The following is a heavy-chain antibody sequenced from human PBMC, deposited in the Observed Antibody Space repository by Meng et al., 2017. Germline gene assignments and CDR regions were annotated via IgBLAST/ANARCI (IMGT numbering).Heavy chain of an antibody. CDR3: AHRRFRGSTSCYDY. V-gene: IGHV2-5*01. Sequence: SGPTLVKPTQTFTLTCTFSGFSLSTSGVGVGWIRQPPGKALEWLALMYWNDDKRYSPSLKSRLTITKDTSKNQVVLTMTNMDPVGTATYYGAHRRFRGSTSCYDYWGQGTLVTVSS. CDR2: MYWNDDK. J-gene: IGHJ4*02. D-gene: IGHD2-2*01. CDR1: GFSLSTSGVG.